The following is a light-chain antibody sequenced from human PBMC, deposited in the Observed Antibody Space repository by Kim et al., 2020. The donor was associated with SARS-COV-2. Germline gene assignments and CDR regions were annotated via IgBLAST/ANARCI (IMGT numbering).Light chain of an antibody. Sequence: DIQMTQYPSTLSASVGDTVSITCRASQYLATWVAWYQQKPGMAPKVLMYDASKLKSGVPSRFSGSGSGTEFTLTITSLQPDDFATYYYQQDKTDPYTCGQETELVI. J-gene: IGKJ2*01. CDR3: QQDKTDPYT. CDR2: DAS. V-gene: IGKV1-5*01. CDR1: QYLATW.